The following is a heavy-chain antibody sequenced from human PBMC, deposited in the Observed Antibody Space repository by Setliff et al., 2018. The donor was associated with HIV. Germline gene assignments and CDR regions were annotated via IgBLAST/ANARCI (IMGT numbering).Heavy chain of an antibody. V-gene: IGHV5-51*01. CDR3: ARDFSGGHYHDY. CDR1: GYSFSSEW. D-gene: IGHD2-15*01. CDR2: IFPSDSET. Sequence: GESLKISCVASGYSFSSEWIGWVRQKPGKGLEWMGIIFPSDSETTYSPSFQGRFTISRDNAKNSLFLQMNSLRAEDTALYYCARDFSGGHYHDYWGQGTLVTVS. J-gene: IGHJ4*02.